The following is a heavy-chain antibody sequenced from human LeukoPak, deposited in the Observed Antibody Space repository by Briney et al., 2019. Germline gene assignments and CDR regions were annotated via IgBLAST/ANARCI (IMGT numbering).Heavy chain of an antibody. D-gene: IGHD3-22*01. CDR2: ISGDGGST. V-gene: IGHV3-43*02. Sequence: GGSLRLSCAASGFTFDDYAMHWVRQAPGKGLEWVSLISGDGGSTYYADSVKGRFTISRDDSKNSLYLQMNSLRTEDTALYYCAKDWGAYYDSSGFYSGDFDYWGQGTLVTVSS. CDR3: AKDWGAYYDSSGFYSGDFDY. J-gene: IGHJ4*02. CDR1: GFTFDDYA.